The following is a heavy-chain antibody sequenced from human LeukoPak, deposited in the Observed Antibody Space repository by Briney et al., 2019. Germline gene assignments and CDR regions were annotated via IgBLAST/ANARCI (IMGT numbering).Heavy chain of an antibody. CDR3: ARSITMIVVGQGYFDL. CDR1: GGTFSSYA. J-gene: IGHJ2*01. V-gene: IGHV1-69*05. Sequence: ASVKVSCKASGGTFSSYAISWVRQAPGQGLDWMGGIIPIFGTANYAQKFQGRVTITTDESTSTAYMELSSLRSEDTAVYYCARSITMIVVGQGYFDLWGRGTLVTVSS. CDR2: IIPIFGTA. D-gene: IGHD3-22*01.